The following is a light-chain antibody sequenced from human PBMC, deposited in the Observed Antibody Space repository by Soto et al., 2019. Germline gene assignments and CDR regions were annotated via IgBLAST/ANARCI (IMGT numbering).Light chain of an antibody. CDR3: QESYTTPLS. Sequence: DTQMTQSPSSLSAYVGDRVTITCRASESINTYLNWYQQKPGQAPHLLIYAASTLHSGVPSRFSGSGSGTHFTLTINNLQPEDFATYYCQESYTTPLSFGGGTKVEIK. CDR1: ESINTY. V-gene: IGKV1-39*01. CDR2: AAS. J-gene: IGKJ4*01.